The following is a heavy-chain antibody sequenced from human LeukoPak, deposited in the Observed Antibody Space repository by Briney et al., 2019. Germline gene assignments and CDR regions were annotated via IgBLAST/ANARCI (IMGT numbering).Heavy chain of an antibody. CDR3: ARGLSVLGAIDN. CDR1: GFVFSRYW. CDR2: INNDGSIT. J-gene: IGHJ4*02. Sequence: GGSLRLSCAASGFVFSRYWMHWVRQVPGKELVWVSRINNDGSITNSADSAKGRFTISRDNAKDMLYLQMDSLRVEDTAIYYCARGLSVLGAIDNWGQGTLVAVSS. V-gene: IGHV3-74*01. D-gene: IGHD3-10*01.